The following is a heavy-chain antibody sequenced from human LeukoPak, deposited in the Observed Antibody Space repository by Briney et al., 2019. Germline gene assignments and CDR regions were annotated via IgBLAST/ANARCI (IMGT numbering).Heavy chain of an antibody. D-gene: IGHD4-11*01. CDR3: VRDYSNFVQGD. J-gene: IGHJ4*02. CDR2: IYSGGET. CDR1: GDSISSSHYY. Sequence: PSETLSLTCTVSGDSISSSHYYWGWIRQSPGKGLEWIGSIYSGGETHYNPSLNSRVTIILDTSKNRFSLNLISVTATDTAVYYCVRDYSNFVQGDWGQGTLVTVSS. V-gene: IGHV4-39*02.